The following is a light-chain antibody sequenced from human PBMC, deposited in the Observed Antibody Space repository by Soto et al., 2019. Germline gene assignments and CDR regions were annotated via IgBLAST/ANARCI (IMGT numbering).Light chain of an antibody. Sequence: QLTQSPSSLSASVGDRVTITCRASQGISSNLAWYQQKPGRAPKLLIFGASTLQSGVPSRFSGSGSGTDFTLTISSLQPEDFATYFCQKLNAYPPWPVGQGTKVDIK. V-gene: IGKV1-9*01. J-gene: IGKJ1*01. CDR2: GAS. CDR1: QGISSN. CDR3: QKLNAYPPWP.